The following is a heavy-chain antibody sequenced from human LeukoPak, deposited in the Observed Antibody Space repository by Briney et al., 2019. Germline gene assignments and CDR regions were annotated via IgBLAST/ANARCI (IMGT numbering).Heavy chain of an antibody. Sequence: SETLSLTCTVSGGSISFYYWSWIRQPPGKGLEWIGYIYYSGSTNYNPSLKSRVTISVDTSKNQFSLKLSSVTAADTAVYYCARRDSSGYYVYWGQGTLVTVSS. CDR3: ARRDSSGYYVY. D-gene: IGHD3-22*01. V-gene: IGHV4-59*01. J-gene: IGHJ4*02. CDR1: GGSISFYY. CDR2: IYYSGST.